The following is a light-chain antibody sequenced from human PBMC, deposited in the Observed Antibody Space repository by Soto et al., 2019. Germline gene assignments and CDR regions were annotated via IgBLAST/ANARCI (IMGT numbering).Light chain of an antibody. CDR1: SSDVGGYDS. CDR2: DVD. J-gene: IGLJ1*01. Sequence: QSVLTQPPSASVSLGQSVTVSCSGTSSDVGGYDSVSWYQHHPGKVPKLIIFDVDKWPSGVPDRFSGFKSGNTASLTVFGLRAGDEADYYCVSYVASNTFVFGTG. V-gene: IGLV2-8*01. CDR3: VSYVASNTFV.